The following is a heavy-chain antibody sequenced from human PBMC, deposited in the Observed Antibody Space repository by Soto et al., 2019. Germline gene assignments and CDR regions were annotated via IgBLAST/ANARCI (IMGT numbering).Heavy chain of an antibody. D-gene: IGHD5-12*01. CDR2: ISSSSSYI. Sequence: GTLRLSCAASGYTFSSYSMYWVRQAPGKGLEWVSSISSSSSYIYYADSVKGRFTISRDNAKNSLYLQLNSLRAADKAVYYCATDFRAWIIAAHRNHHYGTDAWGHRTRGT. CDR1: GYTFSSYS. V-gene: IGHV3-21*01. CDR3: ATDFRAWIIAAHRNHHYGTDA. J-gene: IGHJ6*02.